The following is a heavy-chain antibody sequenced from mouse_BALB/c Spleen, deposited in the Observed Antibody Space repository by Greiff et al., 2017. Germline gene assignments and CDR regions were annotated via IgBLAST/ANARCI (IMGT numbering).Heavy chain of an antibody. CDR2: ISSGGSYT. Sequence: EVQGVESGGGLVKPGGSLKLSCAASGFTFSSYAMSWVRQSPEKRLEWVAEISSGGSYTYYPDTVTGRFTISRDNAKNTLYLEMSSLRSEDTAMYYCARNYGNPAWFAYWGQGTLVTVSA. D-gene: IGHD2-1*01. CDR1: GFTFSSYA. CDR3: ARNYGNPAWFAY. J-gene: IGHJ3*01. V-gene: IGHV5-9-4*01.